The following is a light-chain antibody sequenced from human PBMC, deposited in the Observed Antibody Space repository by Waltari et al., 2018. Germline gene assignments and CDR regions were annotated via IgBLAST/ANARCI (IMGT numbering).Light chain of an antibody. Sequence: QSALTQPASVSGSPGQSITISCTGTSSDVGGDAYASWYQQHPGKAPKLLIYDVTKRPSGVSNRFSGSKSANTASLTISGLQAEDEADYYCFSYRRSSTWVFGEGTKLTVL. CDR2: DVT. J-gene: IGLJ3*02. CDR3: FSYRRSSTWV. CDR1: SSDVGGDAY. V-gene: IGLV2-14*03.